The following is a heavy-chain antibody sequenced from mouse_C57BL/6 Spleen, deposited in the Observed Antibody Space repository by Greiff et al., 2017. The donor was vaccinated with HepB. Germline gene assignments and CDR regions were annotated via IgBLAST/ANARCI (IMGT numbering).Heavy chain of an antibody. J-gene: IGHJ3*01. CDR1: GYSITSGYY. Sequence: DVKLQESGPGLVKPSQSLSLTCSVTGYSITSGYYWNWIRQFPGNKLEWMGYISYDGSNNYNPSLKNRISITRDTSKNQFFLKLNSVTTEDTATYYCARGSSGYLTFAYWGQGTLVTVSA. D-gene: IGHD3-2*02. V-gene: IGHV3-6*01. CDR2: ISYDGSN. CDR3: ARGSSGYLTFAY.